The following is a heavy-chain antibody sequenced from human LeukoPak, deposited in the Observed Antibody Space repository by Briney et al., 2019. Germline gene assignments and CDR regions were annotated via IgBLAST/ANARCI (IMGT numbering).Heavy chain of an antibody. Sequence: SETLSLTCTVPGGSISSYYWSWIRQPQGKGLEWIGYIYYSGSTNYNPSLKSRVTISVDTSKNQFSLKLSSVTAADTAVYYCARDSGATGDFDYWGQGTLVTVFS. V-gene: IGHV4-59*01. J-gene: IGHJ4*02. CDR2: IYYSGST. D-gene: IGHD1-26*01. CDR1: GGSISSYY. CDR3: ARDSGATGDFDY.